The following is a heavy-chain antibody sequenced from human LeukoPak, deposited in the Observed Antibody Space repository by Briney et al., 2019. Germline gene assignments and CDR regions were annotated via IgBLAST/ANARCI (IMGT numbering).Heavy chain of an antibody. CDR3: ARGGSGYYYFDY. CDR1: GFAFSSYA. V-gene: IGHV3-30*04. J-gene: IGHJ4*02. D-gene: IGHD3-22*01. CDR2: ISYDGSNR. Sequence: GGSLRLSCATSGFAFSSYAMHWVRQAPGKGLEWVAVISYDGSNRYYADSVKGRFTISRDNSKNTLYLQMNRLRSEDTAVYYCARGGSGYYYFDYWGQGTLVTVSS.